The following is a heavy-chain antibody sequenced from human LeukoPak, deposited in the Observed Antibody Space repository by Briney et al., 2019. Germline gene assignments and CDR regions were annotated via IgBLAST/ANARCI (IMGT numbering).Heavy chain of an antibody. CDR3: ARQKEDTAMVPYYFDY. V-gene: IGHV4-39*01. CDR2: IYYSGST. J-gene: IGHJ4*02. Sequence: PSETLSLTCTVSGGSISSSSYYWGWIRQPPGKGLEWIGSIYYSGSTYYNPSLKSRVPISVDTSKNQFSLKLSSVTAADTAVYYCARQKEDTAMVPYYFDYWGQGTLVTVSS. D-gene: IGHD5-18*01. CDR1: GGSISSSSYY.